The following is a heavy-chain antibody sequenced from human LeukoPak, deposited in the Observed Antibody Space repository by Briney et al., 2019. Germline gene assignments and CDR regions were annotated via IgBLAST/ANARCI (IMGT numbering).Heavy chain of an antibody. V-gene: IGHV3-7*01. CDR2: IKEDGGEK. CDR3: ARVEGQYCSGGSCYSCY. CDR1: GFTFSNYW. Sequence: PGGSLRLSCAASGFTFSNYWMSWVRQAPGKGLEWVANIKEDGGEKKYVDSVKGRFTISRDNAKNSLYLQMNSLRAEDTAVYYCARVEGQYCSGGSCYSCYWGQGTLVTVSS. D-gene: IGHD2-15*01. J-gene: IGHJ4*02.